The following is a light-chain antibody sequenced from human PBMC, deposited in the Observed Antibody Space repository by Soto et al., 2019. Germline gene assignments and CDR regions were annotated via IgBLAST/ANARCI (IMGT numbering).Light chain of an antibody. J-gene: IGLJ3*02. CDR1: SGHSSYI. CDR3: ETWDSNPWV. Sequence: QLVLTQSSSASASLGSSVKLTCTLSSGHSSYIIAWHQQQPGKAPRYLMKLEGSGSYNKGSGVPDRVSVSSSGADRYLTISNLQFEDEADYYCETWDSNPWVFGGGTKLTVL. V-gene: IGLV4-60*02. CDR2: LEGSGSY.